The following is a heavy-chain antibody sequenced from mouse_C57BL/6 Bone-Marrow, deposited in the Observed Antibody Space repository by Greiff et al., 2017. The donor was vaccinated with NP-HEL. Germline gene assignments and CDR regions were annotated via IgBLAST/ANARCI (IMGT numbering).Heavy chain of an antibody. Sequence: VQLQQSGAELVRPGTSVKVSCKASGYAFTNYLIEWVKQRPGQGLAWIGVINPGSGGTNYNEKFKGKATLTADKTSSTAYMQLSSLTSEDSAVYFCARRNWFFGYWGQGTTLTVSS. CDR2: INPGSGGT. CDR1: GYAFTNYL. D-gene: IGHD4-1*01. CDR3: ARRNWFFGY. V-gene: IGHV1-54*01. J-gene: IGHJ2*01.